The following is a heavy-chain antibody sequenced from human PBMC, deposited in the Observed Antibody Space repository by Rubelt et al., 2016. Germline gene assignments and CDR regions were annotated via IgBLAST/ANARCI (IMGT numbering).Heavy chain of an antibody. V-gene: IGHV4-59*01. CDR2: IYYIGST. J-gene: IGHJ4*02. CDR1: GGSISSYY. D-gene: IGHD1-1*01. Sequence: QVQLQESGPGLVKPSETLSLTCTVSGGSISSYYWSWIRQPPGKGLEWIGYIYYIGSTNYNTALKGVVTISLERSKNQVSLKLSSVTATETAVYYCTRMLEEGRSDYRGQGTLVTVSS. CDR3: TRMLEEGRSDY.